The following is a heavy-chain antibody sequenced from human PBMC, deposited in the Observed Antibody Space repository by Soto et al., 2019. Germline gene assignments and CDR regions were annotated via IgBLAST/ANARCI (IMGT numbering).Heavy chain of an antibody. CDR2: INHSGST. CDR1: GGSFSGYY. Sequence: QVQLQQWGAGLLKPSETLSLTCAVYGGSFSGYYWSWIRQPPGKGLEWIGEINHSGSTNYNPSLKSRVTLSVDTSKNQFSLKLSSVTAADTAVYYCARGMYYYDSSRYQNFDYWGQGTLVTVSS. J-gene: IGHJ4*02. V-gene: IGHV4-34*01. D-gene: IGHD3-22*01. CDR3: ARGMYYYDSSRYQNFDY.